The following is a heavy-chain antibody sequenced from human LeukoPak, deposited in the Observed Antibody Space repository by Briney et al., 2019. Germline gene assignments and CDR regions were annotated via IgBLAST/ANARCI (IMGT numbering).Heavy chain of an antibody. Sequence: GGSLRLSCAASGFTFSSYGMHWVRQAPGKGLEWVALIRYDGSNKYYADSVKGRFTISRDNPKNTLYLQMNSLRAEDTAVYYCANDTANYSNYVFVSWGQGTLVTVSS. CDR3: ANDTANYSNYVFVS. V-gene: IGHV3-30*02. J-gene: IGHJ4*02. CDR1: GFTFSSYG. CDR2: IRYDGSNK. D-gene: IGHD4-11*01.